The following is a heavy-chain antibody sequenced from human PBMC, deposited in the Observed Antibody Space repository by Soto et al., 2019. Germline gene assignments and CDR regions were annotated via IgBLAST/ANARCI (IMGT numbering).Heavy chain of an antibody. V-gene: IGHV4-61*01. Sequence: ETLSLTCTVSGGSVSSGSYYWSWIRQPPGKGLEWIGYIYYSGSTNYNPSLKSRVTISVDTSKNQFSLKLSSVTAADTAVYYCARDRILCSSTSCFGMDVWGQGTTVTVSS. CDR2: IYYSGST. J-gene: IGHJ6*02. CDR1: GGSVSSGSYY. CDR3: ARDRILCSSTSCFGMDV. D-gene: IGHD2-2*01.